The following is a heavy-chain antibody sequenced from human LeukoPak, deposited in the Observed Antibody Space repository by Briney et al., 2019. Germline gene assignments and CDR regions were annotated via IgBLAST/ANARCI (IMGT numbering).Heavy chain of an antibody. CDR2: IYYSGST. CDR3: ARDKRGPILY. D-gene: IGHD5-12*01. CDR1: GGSISSYY. V-gene: IGHV4-59*01. J-gene: IGHJ4*02. Sequence: SETLSLTCTVSGGSISSYYWSWIRQPPGKGLEWIGYIYYSGSTNYNPSLKSRVTISVDTSKNQFSLKLSSVTAANTAVYYCARDKRGPILYWGQGTLVTVSS.